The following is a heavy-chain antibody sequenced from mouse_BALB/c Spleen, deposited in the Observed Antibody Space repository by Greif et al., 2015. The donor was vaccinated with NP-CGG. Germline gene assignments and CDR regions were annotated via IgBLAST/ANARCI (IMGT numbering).Heavy chain of an antibody. J-gene: IGHJ2*01. CDR3: ARRDSSGYGY. Sequence: VKVVESGAELAKPGASVKMSCKASGYTFTSYWMHWVKQRPGQGLEWIGYINPSTGYTEYNQKFKDKATLTADKSSSTAYMQLSSLTSEDSAVYYCARRDSSGYGYWGQGTTLTVSS. CDR1: GYTFTSYW. D-gene: IGHD3-2*01. CDR2: INPSTGYT. V-gene: IGHV1-7*01.